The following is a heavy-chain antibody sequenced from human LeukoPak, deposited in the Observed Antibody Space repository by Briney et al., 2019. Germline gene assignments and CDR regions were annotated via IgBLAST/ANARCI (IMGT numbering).Heavy chain of an antibody. CDR1: GGSFSGYY. J-gene: IGHJ4*02. D-gene: IGHD6-6*01. V-gene: IGHV4-34*01. CDR2: INHSGGT. CDR3: ARGSIAARLAY. Sequence: PSETLSLTCAVYGGSFSGYYWSWIRQPPGKGREWIGEINHSGGTNYNPSLKSRVTISVDTSKNQFSLKLSSVTAADTAVYYCARGSIAARLAYWGQGTLVTVSS.